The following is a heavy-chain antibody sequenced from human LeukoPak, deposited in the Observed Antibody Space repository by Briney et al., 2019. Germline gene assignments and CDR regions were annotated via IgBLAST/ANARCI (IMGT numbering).Heavy chain of an antibody. J-gene: IGHJ4*02. CDR2: INHSGST. CDR1: GGSFRGYY. V-gene: IGHV4-34*01. D-gene: IGHD4-17*01. CDR3: ARHKAVTTPWIDY. Sequence: SETLSLTCAVYGGSFRGYYWSWIRQPPGKGLEWIGEINHSGSTNYNPSLKSRVIISVDTSKKQFSLKLSSVTAADTAVYYCARHKAVTTPWIDYWGQGTLVTVSS.